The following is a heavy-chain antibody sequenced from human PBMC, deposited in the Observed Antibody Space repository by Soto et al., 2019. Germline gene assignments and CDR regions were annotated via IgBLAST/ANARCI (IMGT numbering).Heavy chain of an antibody. Sequence: GGSLRLSCAASGFTFSSYAMHWVRQAPGKGLEWVAVISYDGSNKYYADSVKGRFTISRDNSKNTLYLQMNSLRAEDTAVYYCAREGMSSSWYLTFDYWGQGTLVTVSS. CDR3: AREGMSSSWYLTFDY. D-gene: IGHD6-13*01. J-gene: IGHJ4*02. CDR2: ISYDGSNK. V-gene: IGHV3-30-3*01. CDR1: GFTFSSYA.